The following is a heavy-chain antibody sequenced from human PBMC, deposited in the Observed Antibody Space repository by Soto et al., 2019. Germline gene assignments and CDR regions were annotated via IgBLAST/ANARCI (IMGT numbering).Heavy chain of an antibody. CDR2: INPNSGGT. V-gene: IGHV1-2*04. D-gene: IGHD5-12*01. Sequence: ASVKVSCKASGYTFTGYYMHWVRQAPGQGLEWMGWINPNSGGTNYAQKFQGWVTMTRDTSISTAYMELSRLRSDDTAVYYCARDHIFSGYDSYYYYYGMDVWGQGTTVTVSS. CDR3: ARDHIFSGYDSYYYYYGMDV. CDR1: GYTFTGYY. J-gene: IGHJ6*02.